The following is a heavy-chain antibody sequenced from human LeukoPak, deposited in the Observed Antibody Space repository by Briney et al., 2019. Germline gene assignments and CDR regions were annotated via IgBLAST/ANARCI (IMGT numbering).Heavy chain of an antibody. Sequence: GSLRLSCAASGFTFSSYSMNWVRQTPGKGLEWVSYISSSSSTIYYADSVKGRFTISRDNAKNSLYLQMNSLRAEDTAAYYCARTYYDFWSGYQDAFDIWGQGTMVTVSS. D-gene: IGHD3-3*01. CDR3: ARTYYDFWSGYQDAFDI. V-gene: IGHV3-48*01. CDR2: ISSSSSTI. J-gene: IGHJ3*02. CDR1: GFTFSSYS.